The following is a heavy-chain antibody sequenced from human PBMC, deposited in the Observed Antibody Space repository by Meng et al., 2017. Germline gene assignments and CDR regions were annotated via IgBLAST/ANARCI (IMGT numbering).Heavy chain of an antibody. CDR2: TYYRSKWYN. V-gene: IGHV6-1*01. CDR1: GDSVSSNSAA. D-gene: IGHD2-8*02. Sequence: HQQVHRLLKPPQTLPPPGPISGDSVSSNSAAWNWIRQSPSRGLEWLGRTYYRSKWYNDYAVSVKSRITINPDTSKNQFSLQLNSVTPEDTAVYYCARGVVYAISYLDYWGQGTLVTVSS. CDR3: ARGVVYAISYLDY. J-gene: IGHJ4*02.